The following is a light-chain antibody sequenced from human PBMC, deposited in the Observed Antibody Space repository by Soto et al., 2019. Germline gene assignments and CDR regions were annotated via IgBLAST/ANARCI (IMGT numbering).Light chain of an antibody. CDR3: QQYSDWPALT. CDR2: GAS. V-gene: IGKV3D-15*01. CDR1: QSVRNN. Sequence: EIVMTQSPATLSVSPGERATLSCRASQSVRNNLAWYQQKPGRAPRLLMYGASTRATGIPARFSGSGSGTEFTLTISSLQSEDFAVYYCQQYSDWPALTFGGGTKVEI. J-gene: IGKJ4*01.